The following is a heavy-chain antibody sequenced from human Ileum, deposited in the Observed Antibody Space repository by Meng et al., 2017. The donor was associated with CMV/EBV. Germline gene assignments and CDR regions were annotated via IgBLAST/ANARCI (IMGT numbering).Heavy chain of an antibody. CDR3: AREGVGATGDY. CDR1: GGSISSNNW. V-gene: IGHV4-4*02. CDR2: IRHSGSS. D-gene: IGHD1-26*01. Sequence: CGVSGGSISSNNWWSWVRQPPGKGPEWIGEIRHSGSSNYNPSLKSRVTISIDKSKNQFSLKLSSVTAADTAIYYCAREGVGATGDYWGQGTLVTVSS. J-gene: IGHJ4*02.